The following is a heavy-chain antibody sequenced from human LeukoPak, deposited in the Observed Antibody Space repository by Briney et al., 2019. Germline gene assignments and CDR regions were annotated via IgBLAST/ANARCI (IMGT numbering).Heavy chain of an antibody. J-gene: IGHJ4*02. Sequence: SETLSLTCTVSGGSISSYYWSWIRQPPGKGLEWIGYIYYSGSTNYNPSLKSRVTISVDTSKNQFSLKLSSVTAADTAVYYCARTYCSGGSCYPYYFDYWGQGTLVTVSS. CDR2: IYYSGST. CDR3: ARTYCSGGSCYPYYFDY. V-gene: IGHV4-59*12. CDR1: GGSISSYY. D-gene: IGHD2-15*01.